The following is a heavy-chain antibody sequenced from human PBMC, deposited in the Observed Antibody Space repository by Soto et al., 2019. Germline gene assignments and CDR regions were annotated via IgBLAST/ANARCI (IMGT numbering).Heavy chain of an antibody. V-gene: IGHV1-18*04. CDR2: ISGNNGAT. CDR3: VRDLKYLRVTGNWFDS. D-gene: IGHD1-1*01. J-gene: IGHJ5*01. CDR1: GYTFANYG. Sequence: QVQLMQSGNEVKKPGASVTVSCKASGYTFANYGISWVRQAPGQGLEWMGWISGNNGATNFAPKVQDRTTMILDTSTGVASLTLRSLRSADTAIYYCVRDLKYLRVTGNWFDSWGQGTLGTVSA.